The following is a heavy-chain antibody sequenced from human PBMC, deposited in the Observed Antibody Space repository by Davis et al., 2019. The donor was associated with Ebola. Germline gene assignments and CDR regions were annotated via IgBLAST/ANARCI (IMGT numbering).Heavy chain of an antibody. J-gene: IGHJ6*02. V-gene: IGHV4-34*01. D-gene: IGHD2-15*01. CDR1: GGSFSGYY. CDR2: INHSGST. Sequence: GSLRLSCAVYGGSFSGYYWSWIRQPPGKGLEWIGEINHSGSTNYKPSLKSRVTISVDTSKNQFSLKLSSVTAADTAVYYCARGVVPVTLDGMDVWGQGTTVTVSS. CDR3: ARGVVPVTLDGMDV.